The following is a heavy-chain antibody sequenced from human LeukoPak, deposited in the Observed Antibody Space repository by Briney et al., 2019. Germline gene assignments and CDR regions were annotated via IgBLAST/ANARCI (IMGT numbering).Heavy chain of an antibody. D-gene: IGHD2-21*01. Sequence: SETLSLTCAVYGGSFSGYYWSWIRQPPGKGLEWIGEINHSGSTNYNPSLKSRVTIAVDTPKNQYSLKLSSVTAADTAVYYCARAPIVVVAKRYYFDYWVEGTLVSDCS. CDR1: GGSFSGYY. J-gene: IGHJ4*02. CDR3: ARAPIVVVAKRYYFDY. CDR2: INHSGST. V-gene: IGHV4-34*01.